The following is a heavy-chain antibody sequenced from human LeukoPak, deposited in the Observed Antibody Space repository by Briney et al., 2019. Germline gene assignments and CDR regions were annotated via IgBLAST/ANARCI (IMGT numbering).Heavy chain of an antibody. D-gene: IGHD7-27*01. CDR1: GGSISSDSPY. V-gene: IGHV4-61*02. Sequence: SETLSLTCTVSGGSISSDSPYWSWIRQPAGEGLEWIGRIYTSGSTNYNPSLKSRVTISVDTSKNQFSLSLTSVTAADTAVYYCTRGQTWVYYMDVWGKGTTVTVSS. CDR3: TRGQTWVYYMDV. J-gene: IGHJ6*03. CDR2: IYTSGST.